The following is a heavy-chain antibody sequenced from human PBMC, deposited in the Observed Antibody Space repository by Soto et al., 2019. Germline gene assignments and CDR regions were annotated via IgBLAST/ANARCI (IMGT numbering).Heavy chain of an antibody. CDR2: ITSSGSYR. CDR3: AKNPNYYYYMDV. V-gene: IGHV3-11*01. CDR1: GFTFRDNS. Sequence: QVRLVESGGGLVKPGGSLRLSCAASGFTFRDNSMTWIRQAPGKGLQWISYITSSGSYRHYADSVKGRFTISRDNANNSLYLQMNNLRAEDTAVYYCAKNPNYYYYMDVWGKGTTVIVSS. J-gene: IGHJ6*03.